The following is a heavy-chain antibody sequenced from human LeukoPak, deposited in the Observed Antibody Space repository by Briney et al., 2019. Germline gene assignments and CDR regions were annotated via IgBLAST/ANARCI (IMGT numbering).Heavy chain of an antibody. J-gene: IGHJ4*02. CDR3: ASLHSSWLDY. D-gene: IGHD6-13*01. V-gene: IGHV4-39*01. Sequence: PSETLSLTCTVSGGSISSSSYYWGWIRQPPGKGLEWIGSIYSTGSTYYNPSLKSRVTISLDTSKNQFSLKLGSVTAADTAVYYCASLHSSWLDYWGQGTLVTVSS. CDR1: GGSISSSSYY. CDR2: IYSTGST.